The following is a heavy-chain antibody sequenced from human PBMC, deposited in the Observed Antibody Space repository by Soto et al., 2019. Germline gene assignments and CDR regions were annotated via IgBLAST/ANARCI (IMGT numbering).Heavy chain of an antibody. D-gene: IGHD1-26*01. CDR2: INHSGST. CDR1: GGSFSGYY. V-gene: IGHV4-34*01. CDR3: AGSGNYYYGMDV. J-gene: IGHJ6*02. Sequence: QVQLQQWGAGLLKPSETLSLTCAVYGGSFSGYYWSCIRQPPGKGLEWTGEINHSGSTNYNPSLKSRVTISVDASKNQFSLKLSSVTAADTAVYYCAGSGNYYYGMDVWGQGTTVTVSS.